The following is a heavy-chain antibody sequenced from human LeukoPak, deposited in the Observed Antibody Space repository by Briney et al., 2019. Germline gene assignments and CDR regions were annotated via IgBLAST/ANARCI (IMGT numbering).Heavy chain of an antibody. Sequence: GSSVKVSCKASGGTLSSYTISWVRQAPGQGLEWMGRIIPILGIANYAQKFQGRVTITADKSTSTAYTELSSLRSEDTAVYYCARDGRGFDPWGQGTLVTVSS. V-gene: IGHV1-69*04. CDR1: GGTLSSYT. J-gene: IGHJ5*02. D-gene: IGHD1-26*01. CDR3: ARDGRGFDP. CDR2: IIPILGIA.